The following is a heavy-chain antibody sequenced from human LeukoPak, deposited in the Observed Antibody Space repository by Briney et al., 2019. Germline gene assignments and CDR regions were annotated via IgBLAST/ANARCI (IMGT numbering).Heavy chain of an antibody. Sequence: ASVKVSCKPSGYIFTGYYMHRVRQAPGQGLEWMGRINPNSGGTNYAQKFQGRVTMTRDTSISTAYMELSRLRSDDTAVYYCARGPANVDTAMVAPFDYWGQGTLVTVSS. CDR1: GYIFTGYY. CDR3: ARGPANVDTAMVAPFDY. J-gene: IGHJ4*02. V-gene: IGHV1-2*06. D-gene: IGHD5-18*01. CDR2: INPNSGGT.